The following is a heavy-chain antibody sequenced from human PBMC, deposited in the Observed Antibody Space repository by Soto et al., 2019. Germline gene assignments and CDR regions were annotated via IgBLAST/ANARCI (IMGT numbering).Heavy chain of an antibody. J-gene: IGHJ6*02. Sequence: QVQLVQSGAEVKKPGASVKVSCKASGYTFTSYGISWVRQAPGQGLEWMGWMRAYNGNTNYAQKLQGRVTMTTHTSTSTAYMALRSLRSDDTAVYFCARDLPTMDVWGQGTTVTVSS. CDR2: MRAYNGNT. CDR3: ARDLPTMDV. CDR1: GYTFTSYG. V-gene: IGHV1-18*01.